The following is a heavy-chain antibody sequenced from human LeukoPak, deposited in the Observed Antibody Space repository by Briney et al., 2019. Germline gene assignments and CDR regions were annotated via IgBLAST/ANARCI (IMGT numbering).Heavy chain of an antibody. V-gene: IGHV3-23*01. Sequence: GGSLRLSCTPSGFTFSNFAMSWVRQAPGKGLEWVSAISGSGGNTYYADSVKGRFIISRDNSKNTLYLQMNSLRAEDTAVYYCAKDIMTTVTRGGLSNWFDPWGQGTLVTVSS. D-gene: IGHD4-17*01. CDR3: AKDIMTTVTRGGLSNWFDP. CDR2: ISGSGGNT. J-gene: IGHJ5*02. CDR1: GFTFSNFA.